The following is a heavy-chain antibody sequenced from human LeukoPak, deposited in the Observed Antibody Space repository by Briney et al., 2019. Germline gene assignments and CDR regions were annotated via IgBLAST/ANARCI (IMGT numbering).Heavy chain of an antibody. D-gene: IGHD3-10*01. V-gene: IGHV4-31*03. CDR1: GGSISSGGYY. Sequence: PSQTLSLTCTVSGGSISSGGYYWSWIRQHPGKGLEWIGYIYYSGSTYYNPSLKSRVTISVDTSKNQFSLKLSSVTAADTAVYYCARHRPRYGSGTNWFDPWGQGTLVTVSS. CDR3: ARHRPRYGSGTNWFDP. J-gene: IGHJ5*02. CDR2: IYYSGST.